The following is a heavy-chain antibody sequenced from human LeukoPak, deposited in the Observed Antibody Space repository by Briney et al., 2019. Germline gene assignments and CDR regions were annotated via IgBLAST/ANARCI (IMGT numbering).Heavy chain of an antibody. D-gene: IGHD3-10*01. CDR2: INYSGST. CDR1: GGSFSGNF. J-gene: IGHJ4*01. Sequence: SETLSLTCAVYGGSFSGNFWSWIRQPPGKGLEWIGAINYSGSTKYNPSLKSRVTISVDTSKNQFSLHLNSVTAADTAVYYCASGGRDPPLRYWGHETMVTVSS. V-gene: IGHV4-34*01. CDR3: ASGGRDPPLRY.